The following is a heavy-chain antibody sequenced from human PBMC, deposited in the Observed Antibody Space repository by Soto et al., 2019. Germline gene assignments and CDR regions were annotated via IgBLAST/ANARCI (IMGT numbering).Heavy chain of an antibody. CDR1: GFTFDDYA. J-gene: IGHJ6*02. D-gene: IGHD5-18*01. CDR2: ISWNSGSI. Sequence: GGSLRLSCAASGFTFDDYAMHWVRQAPGKGLEWVSGISWNSGSIGYADSVKGRFTISRDNAKNSLYLQMNSLRAEDTALYYCAKLVDTAIPSHLDYYYYGMDVWGQGTTVTVSS. V-gene: IGHV3-9*01. CDR3: AKLVDTAIPSHLDYYYYGMDV.